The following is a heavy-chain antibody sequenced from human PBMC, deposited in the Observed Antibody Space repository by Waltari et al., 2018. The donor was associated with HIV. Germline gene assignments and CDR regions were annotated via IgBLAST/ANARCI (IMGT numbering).Heavy chain of an antibody. J-gene: IGHJ1*01. Sequence: EVQLVQSGGGLVQPGGSLRLSCTASGFTFSSYWLYWVRHAPGKGVVWVSRINSDGSITNPADSVKGRFTISRDNARNTLYLQMNSLGAEDTAMYYCAKGGTSGYTFGFGRWGQGTLVTVSS. V-gene: IGHV3-74*01. D-gene: IGHD5-18*01. CDR2: INSDGSIT. CDR1: GFTFSSYW. CDR3: AKGGTSGYTFGFGR.